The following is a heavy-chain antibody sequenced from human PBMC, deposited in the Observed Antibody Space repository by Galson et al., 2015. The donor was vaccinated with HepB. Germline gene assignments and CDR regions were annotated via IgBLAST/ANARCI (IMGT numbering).Heavy chain of an antibody. CDR1: GYTFTSYY. V-gene: IGHV1-46*01. CDR2: INPSAGST. D-gene: IGHD3-10*01. CDR3: ARDHVRGYYYYGMDV. Sequence: SVKVSCKASGYTFTSYYIHWVRQAPGQGLEWMGMINPSAGSTTYAQKFQGRVTMTRDTSTSTLYMELSSLRSEDTAVYYCARDHVRGYYYYGMDVWGQGTTVTVSS. J-gene: IGHJ6*02.